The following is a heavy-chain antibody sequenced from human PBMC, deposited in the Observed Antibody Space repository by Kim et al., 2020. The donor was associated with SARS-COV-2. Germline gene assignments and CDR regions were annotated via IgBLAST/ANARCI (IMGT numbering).Heavy chain of an antibody. CDR3: ARDRLIVGATKEGGVSAFDI. CDR1: GGSISSYY. V-gene: IGHV4-59*01. J-gene: IGHJ3*02. CDR2: IYYSGST. Sequence: SETLSLTCTVSGGSISSYYWSWIRQPPGKGLEWIGYIYYSGSTNYNPSLKSRVTISVDTSKNQFSLKLSSVTAADTAVYYCARDRLIVGATKEGGVSAFDIWGQGTMVTVSS. D-gene: IGHD1-26*01.